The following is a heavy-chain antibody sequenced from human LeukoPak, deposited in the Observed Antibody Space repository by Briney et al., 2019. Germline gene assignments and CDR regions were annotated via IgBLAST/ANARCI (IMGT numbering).Heavy chain of an antibody. CDR2: ISSSSSYI. V-gene: IGHV3-21*04. Sequence: PGGSLRLSCAASGFTFTSYSMNWVRQAPGKGVEWVSSISSSSSYIYYADSVKGRFTISRDNAKNSLYLQMNSLRAEDTAVYYCARDLAGYYYYYMDVWGKGTTVTISS. J-gene: IGHJ6*03. D-gene: IGHD6-19*01. CDR1: GFTFTSYS. CDR3: ARDLAGYYYYYMDV.